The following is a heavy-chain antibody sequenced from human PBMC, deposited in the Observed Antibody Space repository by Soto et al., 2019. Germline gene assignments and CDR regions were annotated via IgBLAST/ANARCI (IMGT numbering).Heavy chain of an antibody. Sequence: QITLKESGPTLVKPTQTLTLTCTFSGFSLSTSGVGVGWIRQPPGKALEWLALIYWNDDKRYSPSLKSRLTITQDTSKNQVVLTMTNMDPVDTATYYCAHLSWALHMDVWGQGTTVTVSS. CDR1: GFSLSTSGVG. V-gene: IGHV2-5*01. J-gene: IGHJ6*02. CDR3: AHLSWALHMDV. D-gene: IGHD3-16*02. CDR2: IYWNDDK.